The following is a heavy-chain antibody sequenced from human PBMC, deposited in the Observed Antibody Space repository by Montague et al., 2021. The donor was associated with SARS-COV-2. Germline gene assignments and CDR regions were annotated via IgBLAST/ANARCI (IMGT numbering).Heavy chain of an antibody. V-gene: IGHV3-21*01. CDR3: ARDAYYYDSSGFYYAPRTYYFDF. CDR2: ISSSSSYI. D-gene: IGHD3-22*01. CDR1: RFTFSSYS. Sequence: RLSWSASRFTFSSYSMNWVRQAPGKGLEWVSSISSSSSYIYYADSVKGRFTISRDNAKNSLYLQMNSLRAEDTAVYYCARDAYYYDSSGFYYAPRTYYFDFWGQGTLVTVSS. J-gene: IGHJ4*02.